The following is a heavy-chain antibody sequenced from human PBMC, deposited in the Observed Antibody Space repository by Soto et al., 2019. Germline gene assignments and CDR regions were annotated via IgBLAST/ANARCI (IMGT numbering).Heavy chain of an antibody. CDR2: IIPIFGTA. V-gene: IGHV1-69*13. CDR1: GGTFSSYA. J-gene: IGHJ4*02. CDR3: ARIAVAGHAFEY. Sequence: SVKISCKASGGTFSSYAISWVRQAPGQGLEWMGGIIPIFGTANYAQKFQGRVTITADESTSTAYMELSSLRSEDTAVYYCARIAVAGHAFEYWGEGTLVTVSS. D-gene: IGHD6-19*01.